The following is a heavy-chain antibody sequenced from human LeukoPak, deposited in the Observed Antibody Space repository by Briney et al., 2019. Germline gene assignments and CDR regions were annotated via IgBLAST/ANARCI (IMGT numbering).Heavy chain of an antibody. V-gene: IGHV3-23*01. CDR2: ISGSAINT. D-gene: IGHD3-10*01. CDR1: GFTFSSYA. CDR3: AKADGSGTYYTRPSDY. J-gene: IGHJ4*02. Sequence: PGGSLTLSCAASGFTFSSYAMSWVRQAPGKGLEWVSGISGSAINTYYADSVKGRFTISRDNSQNTLYLQMSSLRAEDSAVYYCAKADGSGTYYTRPSDYWGQGTLVTVSS.